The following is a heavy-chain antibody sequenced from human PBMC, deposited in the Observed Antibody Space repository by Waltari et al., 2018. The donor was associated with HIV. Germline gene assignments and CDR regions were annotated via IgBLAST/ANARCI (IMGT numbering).Heavy chain of an antibody. D-gene: IGHD2-15*01. CDR2: IYHSGST. J-gene: IGHJ4*02. V-gene: IGHV4-4*02. CDR3: AREPAGGYCSGGSCSHLGSYFDY. CDR1: GGSISSSNW. Sequence: QVQLQESGPGLVKPSGTLSLTCAVSGGSISSSNWWSWVRQPPGKGLEWIGEIYHSGSTNYNPSLKSRVTISVDKSKNQFSLKLSSVTAADTAVYYCAREPAGGYCSGGSCSHLGSYFDYWGQGTLVTVSS.